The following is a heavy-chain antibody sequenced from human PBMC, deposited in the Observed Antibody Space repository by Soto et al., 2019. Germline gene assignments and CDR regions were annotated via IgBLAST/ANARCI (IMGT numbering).Heavy chain of an antibody. J-gene: IGHJ5*02. Sequence: PSETLSLTCTVSGGSIRSGGYYWSWVRQSPRRGLEWIGNIYYSGSTYYNPSLKSRLTISVDTSKNQLSLVLRSVTAADTAVYYCVARATVVNSPWFDPWGQGTQVTVSS. CDR3: VARATVVNSPWFDP. V-gene: IGHV4-30-4*01. CDR1: GGSIRSGGYY. D-gene: IGHD1-1*01. CDR2: IYYSGST.